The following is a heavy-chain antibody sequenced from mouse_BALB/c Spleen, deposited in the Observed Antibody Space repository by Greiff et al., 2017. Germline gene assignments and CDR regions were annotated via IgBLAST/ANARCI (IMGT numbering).Heavy chain of an antibody. CDR1: GYSITSDYA. V-gene: IGHV3-2*02. Sequence: QLQESGPGLVKPSQSLSLTCTVTGYSITSDYAWNWIRQFPGNKLEWMGYISYSGSTSYNPSLKSRISITRDTSKNQFFLQLNSVTTEDTATYYCARFRYYAMDYWGQGTSVTVSS. CDR3: ARFRYYAMDY. J-gene: IGHJ4*01. CDR2: ISYSGST.